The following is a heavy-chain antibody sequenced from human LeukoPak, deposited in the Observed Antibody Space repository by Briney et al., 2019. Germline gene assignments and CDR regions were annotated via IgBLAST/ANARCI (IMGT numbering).Heavy chain of an antibody. CDR1: GFTFSDYY. Sequence: GGSLRLSCAASGFTFSDYYMNWIRQAPGKGLEWVSYISSSGSILFYADSVRGRFTISRDDAKNSLYLQMNSLRVEDTAVYYCARGRSPGVEWELPDYWGQGTLVTVSS. D-gene: IGHD1-26*01. CDR3: ARGRSPGVEWELPDY. V-gene: IGHV3-11*01. CDR2: ISSSGSIL. J-gene: IGHJ4*02.